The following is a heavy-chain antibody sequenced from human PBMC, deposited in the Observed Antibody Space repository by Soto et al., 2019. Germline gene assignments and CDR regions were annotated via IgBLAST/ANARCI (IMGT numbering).Heavy chain of an antibody. Sequence: SETLSLTCTVSGGSISSGDYYWSWIRQPPGKGLEWIGYIYYSGSTYYNPSLKSRVTISVDTSKNQFSLKLSSVTAADTAVYYCDSYPTVTTMCRGGGYYYGMDVWGQGTTVTVSS. V-gene: IGHV4-30-4*01. CDR1: GGSISSGDYY. CDR2: IYYSGST. J-gene: IGHJ6*02. CDR3: DSYPTVTTMCRGGGYYYGMDV. D-gene: IGHD3-10*01.